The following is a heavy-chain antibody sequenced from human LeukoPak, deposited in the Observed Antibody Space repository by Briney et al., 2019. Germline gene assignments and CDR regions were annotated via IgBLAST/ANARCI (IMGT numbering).Heavy chain of an antibody. J-gene: IGHJ6*02. V-gene: IGHV4-59*08. Sequence: SETLSLTCTVSGGSISSYYWSWIRQPPGKGLEWIGYTYYSGSTNYNPSLKSRVTISVDTSKNQFSLRLSSVTAADTAVYYCARLYGSGSYYHYYYYYGMDVWGQGTTVTVSS. CDR3: ARLYGSGSYYHYYYYYGMDV. D-gene: IGHD3-10*01. CDR2: TYYSGST. CDR1: GGSISSYY.